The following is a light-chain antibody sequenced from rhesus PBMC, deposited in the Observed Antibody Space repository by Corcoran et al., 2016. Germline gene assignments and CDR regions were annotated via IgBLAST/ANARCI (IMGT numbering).Light chain of an antibody. Sequence: EIVMTQSPVTLSLSPGERATLSCRARQSVSSRLAWYQQKPGQATRLLIYDASRRATGIPDRCSGSGSGTEFTLPISSLKSEDVGVYYCQQDYSWPPFTFGPGTKLDV. CDR1: QSVSSR. CDR2: DAS. J-gene: IGKJ3*01. V-gene: IGKV3-17*03. CDR3: QQDYSWPPFT.